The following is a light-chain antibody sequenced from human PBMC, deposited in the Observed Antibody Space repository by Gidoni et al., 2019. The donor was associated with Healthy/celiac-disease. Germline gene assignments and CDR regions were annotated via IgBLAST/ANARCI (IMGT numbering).Light chain of an antibody. Sequence: EIVMTQSPATLSVSPGERATLSCRASQSVRSNLAWYQQKPGQAPSLLIYGASTRATGIPARFSGSGSGTEFTLTISSLQSEDFAVYYCQQYNNWPLFGGGTKVEIK. V-gene: IGKV3-15*01. J-gene: IGKJ4*01. CDR1: QSVRSN. CDR2: GAS. CDR3: QQYNNWPL.